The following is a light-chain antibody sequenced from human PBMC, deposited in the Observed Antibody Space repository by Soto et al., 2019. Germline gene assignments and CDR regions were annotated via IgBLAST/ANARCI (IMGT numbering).Light chain of an antibody. CDR3: QSYDSSRRGYVV. Sequence: QSVLTQPPSVSGAPGQRVTISCTGSSSNIGAGYDVHWYQQLPGTAPKLLIYVNSNRPSGVPDRFSGSKSGTSASLAITGGQDEDEDDDYCQSYDSSRRGYVVFGTGTKLTVL. V-gene: IGLV1-40*01. CDR2: VNS. J-gene: IGLJ2*01. CDR1: SSNIGAGYD.